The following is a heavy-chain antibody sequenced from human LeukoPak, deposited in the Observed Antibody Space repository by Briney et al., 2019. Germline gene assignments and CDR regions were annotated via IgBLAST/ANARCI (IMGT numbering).Heavy chain of an antibody. CDR2: IWYDGSNK. CDR1: GFTFSSYG. Sequence: GGSLRLSCAASGFTFSSYGMHWVRQAPGKGLEGVAVIWYDGSNKYYADSVKGRFTVSRDNSKNTVYLQMNSLRAEDTAVYYCARDPLGVLSYFDYWGQGTLVTVSS. D-gene: IGHD3-16*01. V-gene: IGHV3-33*01. CDR3: ARDPLGVLSYFDY. J-gene: IGHJ4*02.